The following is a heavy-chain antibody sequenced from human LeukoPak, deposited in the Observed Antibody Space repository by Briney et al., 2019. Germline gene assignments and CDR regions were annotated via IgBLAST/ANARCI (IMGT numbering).Heavy chain of an antibody. CDR1: GFTFNDYG. Sequence: GGSLRLSCAASGFTFNDYGMHWVRQAPGKGLEWLSSISWNGGSTGYADSVKGRFTISRDNAKNSLYLQMNSLRPEDTALYYCAKGGSGWSGRLDPWGQGTLVTVSS. V-gene: IGHV3-9*01. CDR2: ISWNGGST. D-gene: IGHD6-19*01. CDR3: AKGGSGWSGRLDP. J-gene: IGHJ5*02.